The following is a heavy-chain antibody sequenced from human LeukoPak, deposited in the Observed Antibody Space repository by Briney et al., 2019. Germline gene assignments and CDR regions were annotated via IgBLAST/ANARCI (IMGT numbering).Heavy chain of an antibody. Sequence: SETLSLTCTVSGGLISRIEYYWGWVRQSPVRGLEWLGHIYHTGTTLYSPHLNNRLTLSVDSSKNQFSLTLNSVTAADTAVYYCARSRQASGLLSSWGQGTPVVVSS. D-gene: IGHD3-10*01. CDR3: ARSRQASGLLSS. V-gene: IGHV4-30-4*01. CDR1: GGLISRIEYY. J-gene: IGHJ5*02. CDR2: IYHTGTT.